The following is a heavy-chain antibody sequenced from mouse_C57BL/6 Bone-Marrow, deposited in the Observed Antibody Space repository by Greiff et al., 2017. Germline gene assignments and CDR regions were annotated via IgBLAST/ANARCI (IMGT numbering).Heavy chain of an antibody. CDR1: GFTFSSYG. CDR2: ISSGGSYP. Sequence: DVKLVESGGDLVKPGGSLKLSCAASGFTFSSYGMSWVRQTPDKRLEWVATISSGGSYPYYPDSVKGRFTLSRANAKNTLYLQMSSLKSEDTAMYYCARRCYGSGYLYYFDYWGQGTTLTVSS. V-gene: IGHV5-6*02. J-gene: IGHJ2*01. CDR3: ARRCYGSGYLYYFDY. D-gene: IGHD1-1*01.